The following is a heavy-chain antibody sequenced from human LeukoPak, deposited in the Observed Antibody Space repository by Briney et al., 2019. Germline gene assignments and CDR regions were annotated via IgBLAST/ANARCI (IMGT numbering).Heavy chain of an antibody. D-gene: IGHD6-6*01. V-gene: IGHV4-31*03. J-gene: IGHJ5*01. CDR2: IDYSGTA. Sequence: SETLSLTCTVSGGSISSSSYYWGWIRQLPGKGLEWIGYIDYSGTAYYNPSLKSRVTISIDTSKNQFSVKLSSVTAADTAVYYCARDSYSSSIRWFDSWGQGTLVIVSS. CDR3: ARDSYSSSIRWFDS. CDR1: GGSISSSSYY.